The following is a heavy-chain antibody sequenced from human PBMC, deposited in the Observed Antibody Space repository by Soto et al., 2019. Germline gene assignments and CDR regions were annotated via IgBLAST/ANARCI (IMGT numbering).Heavy chain of an antibody. CDR1: GYTFTSYG. Sequence: ASVKVSCKASGYTFTSYGISWVRQAPGQGLEWMGWISTYNANTNYAQKLQGRVTMTTDTSTSTAYMELRSLRSDDTAVYYCGRVVGGSSRKVSPLIGFTPRSYYYYYLEVWGKGTNVTVSS. CDR2: ISTYNANT. J-gene: IGHJ6*03. V-gene: IGHV1-18*01. D-gene: IGHD6-13*01. CDR3: GRVVGGSSRKVSPLIGFTPRSYYYYYLEV.